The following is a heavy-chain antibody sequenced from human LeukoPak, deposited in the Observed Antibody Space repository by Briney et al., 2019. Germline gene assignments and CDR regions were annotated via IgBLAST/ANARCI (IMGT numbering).Heavy chain of an antibody. CDR1: GDSISSARNY. CDR2: VYSSGST. CDR3: ARHLSGTAMAHYFDF. D-gene: IGHD5-18*01. J-gene: IGHJ4*02. V-gene: IGHV4-39*01. Sequence: SQTLSLTCSVSGDSISSARNYWGWIRQSPGKGLEWLASVYSSGSTHSNPSLTSRVSISIDMSKNQFSLKLYSVTASDAAIYYCARHLSGTAMAHYFDFWGQGTLVTVSS.